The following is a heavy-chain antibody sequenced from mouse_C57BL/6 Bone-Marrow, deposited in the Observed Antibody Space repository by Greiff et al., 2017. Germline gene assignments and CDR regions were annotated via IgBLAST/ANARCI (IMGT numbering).Heavy chain of an antibody. CDR1: GYTFTSYW. Sequence: QVQLQQPGAELVKPGASVKLSCKASGYTFTSYWMHWVKQRPGQGLEWIGMIHPNSGSTNYNEKFKSKATLTVDKSSSPAYMQLSSLTSVDSAVYYCIYDGYYRGFFAYWGQGTLVTVSA. CDR2: IHPNSGST. CDR3: IYDGYYRGFFAY. V-gene: IGHV1-64*01. D-gene: IGHD2-3*01. J-gene: IGHJ3*01.